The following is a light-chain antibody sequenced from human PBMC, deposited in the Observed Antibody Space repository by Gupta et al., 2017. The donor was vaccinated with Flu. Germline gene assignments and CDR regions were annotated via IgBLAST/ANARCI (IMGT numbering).Light chain of an antibody. CDR2: YRSDSDK. CDR3: MIWHSSAWV. V-gene: IGLV5-45*02. CDR1: RGISVGPYR. Sequence: QAVLTQPSSLSASPGASASLTCTLRRGISVGPYRIYWYQQRPGSPPRYLLRYRSDSDKHQGSGVPSRFSGSKDASANAGILLISGLQSEDEADYYCMIWHSSAWVFGGGTKLTVL. J-gene: IGLJ3*02.